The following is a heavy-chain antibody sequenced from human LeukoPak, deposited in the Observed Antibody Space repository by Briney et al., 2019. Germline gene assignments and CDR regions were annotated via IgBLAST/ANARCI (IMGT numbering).Heavy chain of an antibody. CDR3: AGQRETYDSSGYYGFDY. CDR2: ISSSGSTI. V-gene: IGHV3-11*04. Sequence: GGSLRLSCAASGFTFSDYYMSWIRQAPGKGLEWVSYISSSGSTIYYADSVKGRFTISRDNAKNSLYLQMNSLRAEDTAVYYCAGQRETYDSSGYYGFDYWGQGTLVTVSS. D-gene: IGHD3-22*01. CDR1: GFTFSDYY. J-gene: IGHJ4*02.